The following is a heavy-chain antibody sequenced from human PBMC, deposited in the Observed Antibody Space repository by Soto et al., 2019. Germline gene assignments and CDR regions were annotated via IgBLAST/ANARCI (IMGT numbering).Heavy chain of an antibody. CDR3: AAGSNGFNSERYFDWLSPGAFDI. D-gene: IGHD3-9*01. J-gene: IGHJ3*02. CDR2: IVVGSGNT. CDR1: GFTFTSSA. V-gene: IGHV1-58*02. Sequence: GASVKVSCTASGFTFTSSAMQWVRQARGQRLEWIGWIVVGSGNTNYAQKFQERVTITRDMSTSTAYMELSSLRSEDTAVYYCAAGSNGFNSERYFDWLSPGAFDIWGQGTMVTVSS.